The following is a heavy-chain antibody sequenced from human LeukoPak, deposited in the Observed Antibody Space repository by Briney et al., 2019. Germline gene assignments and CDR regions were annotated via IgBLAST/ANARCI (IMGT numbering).Heavy chain of an antibody. CDR1: GFTFSSYS. CDR2: INSDGSST. Sequence: PGGSLRLSCAASGFTFSSYSMNWVRQAPGKGLEWVSRINSDGSSTSYADSVKGRFTISRDNAKNTLYLQMNSLRAEDTAVYYCARGRKSLDVWGKGTTVTISS. CDR3: ARGRKSLDV. D-gene: IGHD1-14*01. J-gene: IGHJ6*04. V-gene: IGHV3-74*01.